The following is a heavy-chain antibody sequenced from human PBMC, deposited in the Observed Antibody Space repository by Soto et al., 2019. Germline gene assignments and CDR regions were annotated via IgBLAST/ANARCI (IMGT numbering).Heavy chain of an antibody. D-gene: IGHD4-17*01. Sequence: QVQLVESGGGVVQPGRSLRLSCAASGFTFSSYGMHWVRQAPGKGLEWVAVISYDGSNKYYADSVKGRFTISRDNSKNTLYLQMNSLRAEDTAVYYCAKNIAPPHGDLNYWGQGTLVTVSS. CDR2: ISYDGSNK. CDR1: GFTFSSYG. V-gene: IGHV3-30*18. J-gene: IGHJ4*02. CDR3: AKNIAPPHGDLNY.